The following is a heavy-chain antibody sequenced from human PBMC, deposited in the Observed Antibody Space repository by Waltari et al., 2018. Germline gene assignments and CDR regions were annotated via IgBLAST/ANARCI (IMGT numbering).Heavy chain of an antibody. Sequence: EVQLVESGGGLVKPGGSLRLSCAASGFTFSDYNFNWVSQAPGKGLEWVSSITKNSDDIRYADSVKGRFTISRDNAQNSLYLQMNSLRAEDTAVYYCARWEGPTSVLGYWGQGTLVTVSS. CDR1: GFTFSDYN. J-gene: IGHJ4*02. CDR3: ARWEGPTSVLGY. D-gene: IGHD1-26*01. V-gene: IGHV3-21*02. CDR2: ITKNSDDI.